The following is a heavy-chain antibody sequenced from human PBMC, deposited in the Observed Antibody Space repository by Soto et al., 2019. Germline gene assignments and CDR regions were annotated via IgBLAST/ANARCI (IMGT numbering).Heavy chain of an antibody. J-gene: IGHJ4*02. CDR2: SHQSGNT. D-gene: IGHD6-13*01. V-gene: IGHV4-4*02. CDR3: ATRDTSRFY. CDR1: GVSISSHDW. Sequence: QVQLQESGPGLVKPSGTLSLTCAVSGVSISSHDWWTWVRQPPGKGLEWIGESHQSGNTNYNSSLESRVTISVDKSKNKFSLNLSSVTVADTAVYYCATRDTSRFYWGQGTLVTVSP.